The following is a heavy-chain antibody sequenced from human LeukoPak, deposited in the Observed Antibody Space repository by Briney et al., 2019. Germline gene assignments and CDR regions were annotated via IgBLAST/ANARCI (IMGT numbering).Heavy chain of an antibody. Sequence: GGSLRLSCAASGFTFSSYSMNWVRQAPGKGLEWVSYISSSSSTIYYADSVKGRFTISRDNAKNSLYLQMNSLRAEDTAVYYCARGGIVTPATWGQGTLVTVSS. CDR1: GFTFSSYS. V-gene: IGHV3-48*01. CDR3: ARGGIVTPAT. J-gene: IGHJ4*02. CDR2: ISSSSSTI. D-gene: IGHD4-11*01.